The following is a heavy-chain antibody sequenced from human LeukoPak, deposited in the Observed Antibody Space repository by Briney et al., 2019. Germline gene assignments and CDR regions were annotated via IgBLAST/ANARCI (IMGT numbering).Heavy chain of an antibody. CDR1: GYTFTGYY. Sequence: ASVKVSCKASGYTFTGYYMHWVRQAPGQGLEWMGWINPNSGGTNYAQKFQGWVTMTRDTSISTAYMELSRLRSDDTAVYYCARDFDSSWYYFDYWGQGTLVTVSS. CDR3: ARDFDSSWYYFDY. D-gene: IGHD6-13*01. CDR2: INPNSGGT. J-gene: IGHJ4*02. V-gene: IGHV1-2*04.